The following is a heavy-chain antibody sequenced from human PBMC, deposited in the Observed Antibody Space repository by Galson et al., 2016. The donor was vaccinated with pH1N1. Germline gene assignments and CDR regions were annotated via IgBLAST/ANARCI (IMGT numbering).Heavy chain of an antibody. J-gene: IGHJ3*02. Sequence: QSGAEVKKSGESLKISCKASGYSFTRYWIAWVRQVPGKGLEWVGVVNPGGSTIRYSPPFQGQVTISSDKSINTAYLQWISLKASDTATYYCARQYDFGDYRGDAFDIWGQGTMVIVSS. CDR3: ARQYDFGDYRGDAFDI. V-gene: IGHV5-51*03. CDR1: GYSFTRYW. D-gene: IGHD4-17*01. CDR2: VNPGGSTI.